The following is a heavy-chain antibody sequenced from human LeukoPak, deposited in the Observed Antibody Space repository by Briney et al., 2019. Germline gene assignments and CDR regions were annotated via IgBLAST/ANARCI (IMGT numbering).Heavy chain of an antibody. D-gene: IGHD2-2*01. CDR3: ARGVVVPAAMIGYYYYMDA. CDR2: TYYRSKWYN. J-gene: IGHJ6*03. Sequence: SQTLSLTCAISGDSVSSNSAAWNWIRQSPSRGLEWLGRTYYRSKWYNDYAVSVKSRITINPDTSKNQFSLQLNSVTPEDTAVYYCARGVVVPAAMIGYYYYMDAWGKGTTVTVSS. V-gene: IGHV6-1*01. CDR1: GDSVSSNSAA.